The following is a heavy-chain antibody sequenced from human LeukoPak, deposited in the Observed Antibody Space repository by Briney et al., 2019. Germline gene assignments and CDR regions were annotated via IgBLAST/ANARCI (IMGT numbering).Heavy chain of an antibody. CDR2: ISYDGSNK. V-gene: IGHV3-30*03. J-gene: IGHJ4*02. D-gene: IGHD1-1*01. CDR3: ARTLSSWKYYFDY. Sequence: GGSLRLSCAASGFTFSSYGMHWVRQAPGKGLEWVAVISYDGSNKYYADSVKGRFTISRDNSKNTLYLQMNSLRAEDTAVYYCARTLSSWKYYFDYWGQGTLVTVSS. CDR1: GFTFSSYG.